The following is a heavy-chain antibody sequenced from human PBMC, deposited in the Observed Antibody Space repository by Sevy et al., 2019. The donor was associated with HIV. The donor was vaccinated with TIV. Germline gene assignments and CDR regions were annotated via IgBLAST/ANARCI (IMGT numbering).Heavy chain of an antibody. CDR2: TYYRSKWYN. J-gene: IGHJ4*02. Sequence: MQSQTLSLTCAISGDSVSSNSAAWNWIRQSPSRGLEWLGRTYYRSKWYNDYAVSVKSRITINPDTSKNQFSLQLNSVTPEDTAVYYCARNPPDCTSTSCHFDFWGQGTLVTVSS. CDR3: ARNPPDCTSTSCHFDF. CDR1: GDSVSSNSAA. V-gene: IGHV6-1*01. D-gene: IGHD2-2*01.